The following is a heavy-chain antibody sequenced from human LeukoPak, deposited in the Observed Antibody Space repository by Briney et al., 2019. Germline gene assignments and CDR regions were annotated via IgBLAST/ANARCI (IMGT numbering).Heavy chain of an antibody. J-gene: IGHJ6*02. V-gene: IGHV1-69*01. CDR3: ARYGSGSYYNPALTHYYYYGMDV. D-gene: IGHD3-10*01. CDR2: IIPIFGTA. CDR1: GGTFSSYA. Sequence: SVTVSCKASGGTFSSYAISWVRQAPGQGLEWMGGIIPIFGTANYAQKFQGRVTITADESTSTAYMELSSLRSEDTAVYYCARYGSGSYYNPALTHYYYYGMDVWGQGTTVTVSS.